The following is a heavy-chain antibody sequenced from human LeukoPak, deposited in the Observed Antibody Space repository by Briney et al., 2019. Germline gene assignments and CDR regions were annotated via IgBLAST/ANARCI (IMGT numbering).Heavy chain of an antibody. D-gene: IGHD1-14*01. Sequence: GGSRSLSFEASGFTFSNAWLTWFGQPPGRGLEWFSYIDSDTYGNTIYYPHTVKGRFTISRDNAKNMLYLQVNSLRAEDTAVYYCATQQGGNPAYWGQGTLVTVSS. V-gene: IGHV3-48*04. CDR2: IDSDTYGNTI. CDR1: GFTFSNAW. J-gene: IGHJ4*02. CDR3: ATQQGGNPAY.